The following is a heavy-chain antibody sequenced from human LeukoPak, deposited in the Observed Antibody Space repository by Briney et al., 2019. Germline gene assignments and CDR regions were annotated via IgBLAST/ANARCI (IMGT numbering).Heavy chain of an antibody. CDR2: IALIFRTT. D-gene: IGHD2/OR15-2a*01. CDR1: GGTFSNYA. J-gene: IGHJ4*02. CDR3: ARDSMTSGEFDY. Sequence: SVKVSCKASGGTFSNYAFSWVRQAPGQGLEWVGGIALIFRTTNYAEQFQGRVTITTDESTSTAYMELSSLRSEDTAVYYCARDSMTSGEFDYWGQGTVVTVSS. V-gene: IGHV1-69*05.